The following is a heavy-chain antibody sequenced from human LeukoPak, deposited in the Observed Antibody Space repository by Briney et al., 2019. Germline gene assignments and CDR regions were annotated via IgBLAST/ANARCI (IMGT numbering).Heavy chain of an antibody. V-gene: IGHV4-30-4*01. CDR3: ARTPYSSSPDY. CDR2: NYYSGST. CDR1: GGSISSGDYY. J-gene: IGHJ4*02. D-gene: IGHD6-13*01. Sequence: SETLSLTCTVSGGSISSGDYYWSWIRQPPGKGLEWNGYNYYSGSTYYNPSLKSRVTISVDTSKNQFSLKRSSVTAADTAVYYCARTPYSSSPDYWGQGTLVTVSS.